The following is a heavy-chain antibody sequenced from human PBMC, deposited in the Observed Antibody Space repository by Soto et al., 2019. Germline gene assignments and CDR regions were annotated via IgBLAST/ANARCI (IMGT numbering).Heavy chain of an antibody. Sequence: GGSLRLSCAASEFSFTSYAMNWVRQAPGKGLECVSGITGDSTYTYYIDSVKGRFTISRDNSKSTLYLQMNSLRPEDTAVYYCARVGAKYNSGLPPFDIWGQGIMVTVSS. CDR1: EFSFTSYA. D-gene: IGHD6-19*01. CDR3: ARVGAKYNSGLPPFDI. V-gene: IGHV3-23*01. CDR2: ITGDSTYT. J-gene: IGHJ3*02.